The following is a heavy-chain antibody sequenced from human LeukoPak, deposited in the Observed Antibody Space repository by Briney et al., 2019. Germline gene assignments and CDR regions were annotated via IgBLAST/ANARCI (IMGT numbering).Heavy chain of an antibody. D-gene: IGHD3-22*01. J-gene: IGHJ4*02. CDR1: GFTFSSYG. CDR2: IWYDGSNK. V-gene: IGHV3-33*01. CDR3: ARDGVRSGYHEGPDY. Sequence: QLWGSLRLSCAASGFTFSSYGMHWVRQAPGKGLEWVAVIWYDGSNKYFADSVKGRFTISRDNSKNTLYLQMNSLRVEDTAVYYCARDGVRSGYHEGPDYWGQGTLVTVSS.